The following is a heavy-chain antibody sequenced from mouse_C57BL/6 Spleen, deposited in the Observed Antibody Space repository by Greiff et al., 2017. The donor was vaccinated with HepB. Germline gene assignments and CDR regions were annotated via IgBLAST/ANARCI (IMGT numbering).Heavy chain of an antibody. J-gene: IGHJ3*01. Sequence: DVKLVESGGGLVKPGGSLKLSCAASGFTFSDYGMHWVRQAPEKGLEWVAYISSGSSTIYYADTVKGRFTISRDNAKNTLFLQMTSLRSEDTAMYYCAIYYGYDEGFAYWGQGTLVTVSA. D-gene: IGHD2-2*01. CDR2: ISSGSSTI. V-gene: IGHV5-17*01. CDR3: AIYYGYDEGFAY. CDR1: GFTFSDYG.